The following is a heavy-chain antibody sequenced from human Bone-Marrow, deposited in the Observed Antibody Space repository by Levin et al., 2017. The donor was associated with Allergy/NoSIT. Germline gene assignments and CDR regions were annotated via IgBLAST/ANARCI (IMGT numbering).Heavy chain of an antibody. Sequence: EASVKVSCKASGYTFTSYYTHWVRQAPGQGLEWMGILNPSSGGTSYAQKFQGRVTMTRDTSTSTVYMGLSSLRSEDTAIYYCARGVNVDTAMVSGAFDIWGQGTMVTVSS. J-gene: IGHJ3*02. D-gene: IGHD5-18*01. V-gene: IGHV1-46*01. CDR2: LNPSSGGT. CDR1: GYTFTSYY. CDR3: ARGVNVDTAMVSGAFDI.